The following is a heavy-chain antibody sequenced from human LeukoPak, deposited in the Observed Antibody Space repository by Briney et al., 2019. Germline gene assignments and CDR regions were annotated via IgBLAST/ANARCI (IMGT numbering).Heavy chain of an antibody. CDR3: ARKLGYYYDSSGSIDAFDI. D-gene: IGHD3-22*01. V-gene: IGHV4-59*01. CDR2: IYYTGST. CDR1: GGSISSYY. Sequence: SETLSLTCTVSGGSISSYYWSGIRQPPGKGLEWIGYIYYTGSTNYSPSLKSRVTISLDTSKNHFSLKLSSVTAADTAVYYCARKLGYYYDSSGSIDAFDIWGQGTMVTVSS. J-gene: IGHJ3*02.